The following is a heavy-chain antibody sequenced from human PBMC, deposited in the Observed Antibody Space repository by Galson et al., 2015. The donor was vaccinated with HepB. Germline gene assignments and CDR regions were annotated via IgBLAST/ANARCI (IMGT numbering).Heavy chain of an antibody. D-gene: IGHD6-19*01. Sequence: SLRLSCAASGFTFSSYAMSWVRQAPGKGLEWVSAISGSGGSTYYADSVKGQFTISRDNSKNTLYLQMNSLKTEGTAVYYCTTGGAVAANGRGDYWGQGTLVTVSS. CDR2: ISGSGGST. CDR3: TTGGAVAANGRGDY. V-gene: IGHV3-23*01. J-gene: IGHJ4*02. CDR1: GFTFSSYA.